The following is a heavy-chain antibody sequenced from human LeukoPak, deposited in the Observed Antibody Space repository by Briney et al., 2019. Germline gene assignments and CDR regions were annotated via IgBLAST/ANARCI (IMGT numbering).Heavy chain of an antibody. J-gene: IGHJ4*02. CDR2: IRYDGNNK. Sequence: PGGSLGLSCAASGFTFSSHGMHWVRQAPGKGLEWVAFIRYDGNNKDYADSVKGRFTFSRDNSKNTLHLQMNSLRAEDTAVYYCAKDPNRFCGGDCYLRGYYFDSWGQGTLVTVSS. D-gene: IGHD2-21*01. V-gene: IGHV3-30*02. CDR1: GFTFSSHG. CDR3: AKDPNRFCGGDCYLRGYYFDS.